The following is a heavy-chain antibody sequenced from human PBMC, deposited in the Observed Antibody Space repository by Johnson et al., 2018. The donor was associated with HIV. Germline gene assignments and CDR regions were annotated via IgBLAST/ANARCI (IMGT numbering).Heavy chain of an antibody. CDR1: GFTFSSYW. V-gene: IGHV3-7*01. D-gene: IGHD6-13*01. J-gene: IGHJ3*02. CDR3: ARVGIAAAGRDAFDI. Sequence: VQLVESGGGLVQPGGSLRLSCAASGFTFSSYWMSWVRQAPGKGLEWVANIKQDGSEQNYVDSVKGRFTISRDNAKNSLYLQMNSLRAEDTAVYYCARVGIAAAGRDAFDIWGQGTMVTVSS. CDR2: IKQDGSEQ.